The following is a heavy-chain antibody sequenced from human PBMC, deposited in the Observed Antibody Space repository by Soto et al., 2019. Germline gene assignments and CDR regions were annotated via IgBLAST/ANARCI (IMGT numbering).Heavy chain of an antibody. CDR3: ARDDSYYDSSGYCLGY. J-gene: IGHJ4*02. CDR2: ISSSSSYI. Sequence: GSLRLSCAASGFTFSIYSMNWVLQAPGKGLEWVSSISSSSSYIYYADSVKGRFTISRDNAKNSLYLQMNSLRAEDTAVYYCARDDSYYDSSGYCLGYWGQGTLVTVSS. V-gene: IGHV3-21*01. CDR1: GFTFSIYS. D-gene: IGHD3-22*01.